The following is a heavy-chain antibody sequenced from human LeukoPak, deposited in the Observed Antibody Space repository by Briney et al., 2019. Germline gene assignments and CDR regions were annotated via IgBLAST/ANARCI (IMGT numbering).Heavy chain of an antibody. CDR1: GYSISSSYY. CDR2: IYYSGST. Sequence: KTSETLSLTCTVSGYSISSSYYWGWIRQPPGKGLEWIGSIYYSGSTYYNPSLKSRVTISVDTSKNQFSLKLSSVTAADTAVYYCARLHIVVVTAEDAFDIWGQGTMVTVSS. D-gene: IGHD2-21*02. J-gene: IGHJ3*02. V-gene: IGHV4-38-2*02. CDR3: ARLHIVVVTAEDAFDI.